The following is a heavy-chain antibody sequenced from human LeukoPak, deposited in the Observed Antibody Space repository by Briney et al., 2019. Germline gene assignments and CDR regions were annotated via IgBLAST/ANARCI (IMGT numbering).Heavy chain of an antibody. D-gene: IGHD5-12*01. Sequence: GGSLRLSCAASGFTVSSNYMSWVRQAPGKGLEWVSLIYTGDSTYYADSVKGRFTISRDNSKNTLYLHMNSLRAEDTAVYYCARDSRGYDSILQYYFDCWGQGALVTVSS. CDR2: IYTGDST. V-gene: IGHV3-53*01. CDR3: ARDSRGYDSILQYYFDC. CDR1: GFTVSSNY. J-gene: IGHJ4*02.